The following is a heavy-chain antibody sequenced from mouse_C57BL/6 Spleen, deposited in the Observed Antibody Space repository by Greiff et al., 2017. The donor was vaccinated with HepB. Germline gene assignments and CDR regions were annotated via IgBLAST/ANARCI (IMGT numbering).Heavy chain of an antibody. CDR2: IYPGDGDT. D-gene: IGHD2-2*01. CDR3: ARGRGYEGYCYAMDY. Sequence: QVQLQQSGAELVKPGASVKISCKASGYAFSSYWMNWVKQRPGKGLEWIGQIYPGDGDTNYNGKFKGKATLTADKSSSTAYMQLSSLTSEDSAVYFCARGRGYEGYCYAMDYWGQGTSVTVSS. J-gene: IGHJ4*01. CDR1: GYAFSSYW. V-gene: IGHV1-80*01.